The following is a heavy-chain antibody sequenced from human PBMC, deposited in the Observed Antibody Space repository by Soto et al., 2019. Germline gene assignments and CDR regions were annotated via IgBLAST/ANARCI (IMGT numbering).Heavy chain of an antibody. J-gene: IGHJ4*02. CDR2: IYPGDSDM. V-gene: IGHV5-51*01. CDR1: GYSFTSYW. D-gene: IGHD3-3*01. CDR3: ARFSRDFWSGHDY. Sequence: EEPLKISCKGSGYSFTSYWIGWVRQMPEKGLEWMGTIYPGDSDMRYSPSFRGQVTISVDKSINNAYLQWGSLKASDTAKYYCARFSRDFWSGHDYWGKGTLVTVSS.